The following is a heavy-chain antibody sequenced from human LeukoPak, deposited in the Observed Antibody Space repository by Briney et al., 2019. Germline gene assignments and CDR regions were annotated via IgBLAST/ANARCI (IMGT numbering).Heavy chain of an antibody. J-gene: IGHJ3*02. CDR1: GFTFSSYS. CDR3: ARRGRYCSSTSCYREYAFDI. CDR2: ITSCSTII. V-gene: IGHV3-48*01. D-gene: IGHD2-2*01. Sequence: GGSLRLSCAASGFTFSSYSMNWVRKAPGQGLEWLSYITSCSTIIYYADSVKGRFTTSRDNAKNSVYLQMNSLRAEDTAVYYCARRGRYCSSTSCYREYAFDIWGQGTMVTVSS.